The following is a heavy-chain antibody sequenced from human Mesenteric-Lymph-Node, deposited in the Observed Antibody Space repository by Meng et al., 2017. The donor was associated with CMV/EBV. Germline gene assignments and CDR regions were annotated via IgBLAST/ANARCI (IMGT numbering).Heavy chain of an antibody. V-gene: IGHV1-18*01. CDR2: ISTNNGKA. Sequence: ASVKVSCKASGYTFTTYGINWVRQAPGQGLEWMGWISTNNGKANYAQKLQGRVTMTIDTPTSTAYMELSSLRSEDTAVYYCARELGGGDFWSGSYYYYYGMDVWGQGTTVTVSS. J-gene: IGHJ6*02. D-gene: IGHD3-3*01. CDR3: ARELGGGDFWSGSYYYYYGMDV. CDR1: GYTFTTYG.